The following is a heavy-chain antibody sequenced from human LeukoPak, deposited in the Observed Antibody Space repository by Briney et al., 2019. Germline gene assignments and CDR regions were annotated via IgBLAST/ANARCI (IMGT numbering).Heavy chain of an antibody. D-gene: IGHD3-9*01. CDR1: GFTFSGYG. J-gene: IGHJ4*02. CDR2: IRGSGGTT. Sequence: GGSLRLPCAASGFTFSGYGMNWVRQAPGKGLEWVSGIRGSGGTTYFADSVKGRFTISRDNSKNTLYLQMSSLKAEDTAIYYCAKGIDILTAYLDYWGQGTLVTVSS. CDR3: AKGIDILTAYLDY. V-gene: IGHV3-23*01.